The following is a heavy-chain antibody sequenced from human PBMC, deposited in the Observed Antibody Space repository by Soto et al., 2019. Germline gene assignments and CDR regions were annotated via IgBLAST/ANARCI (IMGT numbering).Heavy chain of an antibody. CDR2: TYYSGST. CDR3: ARRGIVVVPAAIPQAASSYYYYMDV. J-gene: IGHJ6*03. CDR1: GGSISSYY. V-gene: IGHV4-59*08. D-gene: IGHD2-2*01. Sequence: PSETLSLTCTVSGGSISSYYWSWIRQPPGKGLEWIGYTYYSGSTNYNPSLKSRVTISVDTSKNQFSLKLSSVTAADTAVYYCARRGIVVVPAAIPQAASSYYYYMDVWGKGTTVTVSS.